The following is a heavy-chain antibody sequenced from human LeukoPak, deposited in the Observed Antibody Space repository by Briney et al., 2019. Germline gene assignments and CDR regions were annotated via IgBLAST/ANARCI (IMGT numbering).Heavy chain of an antibody. V-gene: IGHV3-7*01. CDR3: GTNTGIAAAGTREDYYYMDV. D-gene: IGHD6-13*01. CDR2: IKQDGSEK. Sequence: GGSLRLSCAASGFTFSSYWMSWVRQAPGKGLEWVANIKQDGSEKYYVDSVKGRFTISRDNAKHSLYLHMNIQRSEDTAVYMCGTNTGIAAAGTREDYYYMDVWGKGTTVTVSS. CDR1: GFTFSSYW. J-gene: IGHJ6*03.